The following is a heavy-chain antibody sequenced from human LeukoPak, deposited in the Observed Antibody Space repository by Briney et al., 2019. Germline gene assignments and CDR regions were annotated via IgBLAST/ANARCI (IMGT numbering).Heavy chain of an antibody. Sequence: PSETLSLTCTVSGASVGSAGYYWSWIRQPPGGGLEWIGYVYYIDNTNYNPSLKSRVTMSVNPSKNQFSLNLHSATAADTAVYYCARDRMITFGGVIVSGDFCDIWGQGTMVTVSS. D-gene: IGHD3-16*02. CDR1: GASVGSAGYY. J-gene: IGHJ3*02. V-gene: IGHV4-61*08. CDR3: ARDRMITFGGVIVSGDFCDI. CDR2: VYYIDNT.